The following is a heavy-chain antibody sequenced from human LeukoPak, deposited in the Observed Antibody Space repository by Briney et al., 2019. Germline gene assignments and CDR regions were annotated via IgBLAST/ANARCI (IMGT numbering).Heavy chain of an antibody. CDR2: INHSGST. D-gene: IGHD3-10*01. V-gene: IGHV4-34*01. CDR1: GGSFSGYY. Sequence: SETLSLTCAVYGGSFSGYYWSWIRQPPGKGLQWIGEINHSGSTNYNPSLKSRVTISVDTSKNQFSLKLSSVTAADTAVYYCARNLKEAAYYYGSGAETCFDYWGQGTLVTVSS. CDR3: ARNLKEAAYYYGSGAETCFDY. J-gene: IGHJ4*02.